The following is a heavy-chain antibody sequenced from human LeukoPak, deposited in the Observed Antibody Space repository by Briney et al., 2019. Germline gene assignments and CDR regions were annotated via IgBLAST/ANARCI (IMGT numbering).Heavy chain of an antibody. CDR1: GFTFSTSS. V-gene: IGHV3-21*04. D-gene: IGHD6-13*01. CDR2: MSSRGTYI. Sequence: GGSLRLSCAASGFTFSTSSMSWVRLAPGKGLEWVSSMSSRGTYIYYADSVKGRFTISRDNAKNSLYLQMNSLGVEDTAVYYCARSIRASSSSCNDYWGQGILVTVSS. J-gene: IGHJ4*02. CDR3: ARSIRASSSSCNDY.